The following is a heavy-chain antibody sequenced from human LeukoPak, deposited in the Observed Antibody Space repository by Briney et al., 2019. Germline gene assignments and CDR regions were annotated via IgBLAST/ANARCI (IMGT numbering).Heavy chain of an antibody. D-gene: IGHD3-22*01. J-gene: IGHJ4*02. CDR3: AKRGAVIRVILVGFHKEAYYFDS. CDR1: GITVSNYG. CDR2: ISGGGGGT. Sequence: GGSLRLSCAVSGITVSNYGMSWVRQAPGKGLEWVAGISGGGGGTNYADSVKGRFTISRDNSKNTLYLQMNSLRAEDTAVNFCAKRGAVIRVILVGFHKEAYYFDSWGQGALVTVSS. V-gene: IGHV3-23*01.